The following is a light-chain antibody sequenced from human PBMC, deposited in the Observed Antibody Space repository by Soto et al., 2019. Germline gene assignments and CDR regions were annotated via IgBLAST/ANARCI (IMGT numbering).Light chain of an antibody. Sequence: DIPMTQSPSTLSASVGDRVTITCRASQSISSWLAWYQQKPGKAPKLLIYDASSLESGVPSRLSGSGSGTEFTLTISSLQPDAFATYYCQQYNSYSPWTFGQGTKVEIK. CDR1: QSISSW. CDR2: DAS. J-gene: IGKJ1*01. V-gene: IGKV1-5*01. CDR3: QQYNSYSPWT.